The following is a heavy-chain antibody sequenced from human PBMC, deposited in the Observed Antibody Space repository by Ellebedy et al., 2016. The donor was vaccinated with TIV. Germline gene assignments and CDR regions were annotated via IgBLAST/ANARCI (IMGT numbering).Heavy chain of an antibody. Sequence: ASVKVSCKGSGYDFSTYWITWVRQMPGKGLEWMGRIDPSDSYTNYNPSLQGHVTISADKSITTAYLQWNSLKASDTAIYFCARNVGSSGLIDYWGQGTLVTVSS. J-gene: IGHJ4*02. CDR1: GYDFSTYW. D-gene: IGHD6-19*01. CDR2: IDPSDSYT. V-gene: IGHV5-10-1*01. CDR3: ARNVGSSGLIDY.